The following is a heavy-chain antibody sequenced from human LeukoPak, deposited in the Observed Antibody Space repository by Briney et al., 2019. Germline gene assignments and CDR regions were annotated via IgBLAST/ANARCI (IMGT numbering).Heavy chain of an antibody. Sequence: GGSLRLSCAASGFTFSSYWMHWVRQAPGKGLVWVSRINSDESSTSYADSVKGRFTISRDNAKNTLYLQMNSLRAEDTAVYYCARALYYDFWSGYSDYWGQGTLVTVSS. CDR2: INSDESST. D-gene: IGHD3-3*01. J-gene: IGHJ4*02. V-gene: IGHV3-74*01. CDR1: GFTFSSYW. CDR3: ARALYYDFWSGYSDY.